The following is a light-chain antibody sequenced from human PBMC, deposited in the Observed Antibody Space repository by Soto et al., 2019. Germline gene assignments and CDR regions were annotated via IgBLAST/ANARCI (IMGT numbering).Light chain of an antibody. J-gene: IGKJ2*01. CDR1: QSVNSNF. CDR2: GVS. CDR3: QQYGNSPRT. V-gene: IGKV3-20*01. Sequence: EIVLTQSPGTLSLSPGEGATLSCRASQSVNSNFFAWYQQKPGQAPRLLIFGVSSRAPGIPDRFTGSGSGTDFALTISGLEPEDFAIYYCQQYGNSPRTFGQGTKVEIK.